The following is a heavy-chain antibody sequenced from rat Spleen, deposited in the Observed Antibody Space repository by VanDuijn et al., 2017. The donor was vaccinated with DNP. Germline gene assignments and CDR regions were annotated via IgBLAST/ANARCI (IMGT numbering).Heavy chain of an antibody. Sequence: EVQLVESGGDLVQPGRSLKLSCAASGFTFSNYYMAWVRQAPKKGLEWVAASSPSGSRTYYADSVKGRFTISRDNAKSSLYLQMNSLKSEDTATYYCARGSGTYYWYFDFWGPGTMVTVSS. V-gene: IGHV5-22*01. CDR2: SSPSGSRT. D-gene: IGHD5-1*01. CDR3: ARGSGTYYWYFDF. J-gene: IGHJ1*01. CDR1: GFTFSNYY.